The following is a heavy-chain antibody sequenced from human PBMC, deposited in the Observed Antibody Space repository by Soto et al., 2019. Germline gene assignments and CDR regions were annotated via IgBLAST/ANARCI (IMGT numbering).Heavy chain of an antibody. CDR2: IYPGDSDT. V-gene: IGHV5-51*01. CDR3: ARNGAVWREYYYYYYGMDV. J-gene: IGHJ6*02. D-gene: IGHD1-26*01. Sequence: PGESLKISCKCSGYSFTSYWIVLVRQMPGKGLEWMGIIYPGDSDTRYSPSFQGQVTISADKSISTAYLQWSSLKASDTAMYYCARNGAVWREYYYYYYGMDVWGQGTTVTVSS. CDR1: GYSFTSYW.